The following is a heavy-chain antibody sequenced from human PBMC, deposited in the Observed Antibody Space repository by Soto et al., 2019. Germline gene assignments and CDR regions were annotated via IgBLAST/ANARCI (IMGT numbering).Heavy chain of an antibody. CDR2: IYYTGST. CDR1: GGSINNHY. J-gene: IGHJ4*02. Sequence: QVQLQESGPGLVKPSETLSLTCTVSGGSINNHYWSWIRQPPGKGLEWIGYIYYTGSTNYNPSLKSRVTISVDTSKKQFSLNLTSLTAADTAIYYCARSTWYSEYWGQGTLVTVSS. CDR3: ARSTWYSEY. V-gene: IGHV4-59*11.